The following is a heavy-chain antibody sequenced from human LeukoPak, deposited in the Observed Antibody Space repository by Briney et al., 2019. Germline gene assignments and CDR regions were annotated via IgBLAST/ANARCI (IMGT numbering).Heavy chain of an antibody. CDR3: ARDRGYSYGRSDWYFDL. Sequence: SETLSLTCAVSGGSISSGGYSWSWIRQPPGKGLEWIGYIYHSGSTYYNPSLKSRVTISVDRSKNQFSLKLSSVTAADTAVYYCARDRGYSYGRSDWYFDLWGRGTLVTVSS. D-gene: IGHD5-18*01. CDR2: IYHSGST. V-gene: IGHV4-30-2*01. J-gene: IGHJ2*01. CDR1: GGSISSGGYS.